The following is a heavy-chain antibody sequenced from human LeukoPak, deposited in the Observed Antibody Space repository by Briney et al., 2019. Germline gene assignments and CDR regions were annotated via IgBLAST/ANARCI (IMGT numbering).Heavy chain of an antibody. V-gene: IGHV1-8*03. CDR1: GYTFTSYD. CDR2: MNPNSGNT. Sequence: ASVKVSCKASGYTFTSYDINWVRQATGRGLEWMGWMNPNSGNTGYAQKFQGRVTITRNTSISTAYMELSSLRSEDTAVYYCARDYSSGWYEFDPWGQGTLVTVSS. J-gene: IGHJ5*02. CDR3: ARDYSSGWYEFDP. D-gene: IGHD6-19*01.